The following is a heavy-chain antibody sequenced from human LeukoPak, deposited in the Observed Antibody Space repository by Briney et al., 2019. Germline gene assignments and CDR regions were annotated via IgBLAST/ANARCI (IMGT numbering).Heavy chain of an antibody. V-gene: IGHV3-23*01. CDR1: GFTFSSYA. J-gene: IGHJ6*02. D-gene: IGHD6-13*01. CDR3: AKALAAAGDPGYYGMDV. Sequence: LSGGSLRLSCVVSGFTFSSYAMSWVRQAPGKGLEWVSVISGSDNSTYYADSVKGRFTISRGNSKNTLYLQMNSLRAEDTAVYYCAKALAAAGDPGYYGMDVWGQGTTVTVSS. CDR2: ISGSDNST.